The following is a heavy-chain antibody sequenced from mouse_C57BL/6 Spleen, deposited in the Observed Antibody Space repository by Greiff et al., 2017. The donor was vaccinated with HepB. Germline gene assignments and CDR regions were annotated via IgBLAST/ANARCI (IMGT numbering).Heavy chain of an antibody. CDR3: ARGALYAMDY. V-gene: IGHV1-80*01. Sequence: VQVVESGAELVKPGASVKISCKASGYAFSSYWMNWVKQRPGKGLEWIGQIYPGDGDTNYNGKFKGKATLTADKSSSTAYMQLSSLTSEDSAVYFCARGALYAMDYWGQGTSVTVSS. J-gene: IGHJ4*01. CDR1: GYAFSSYW. CDR2: IYPGDGDT.